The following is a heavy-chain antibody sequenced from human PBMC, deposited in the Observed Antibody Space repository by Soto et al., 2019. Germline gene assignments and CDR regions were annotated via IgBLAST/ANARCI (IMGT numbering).Heavy chain of an antibody. CDR3: AKRIEGYCSSWSDY. CDR1: GFTFSSYA. J-gene: IGHJ4*02. V-gene: IGHV3-23*01. CDR2: LSSGGGST. D-gene: IGHD6-13*01. Sequence: GGSLRLSCAASGFTFSSYAMSWVRQAPGKGLEWVSALSSGGGSTYYADSVKGRFTISRDNSKNTLYLQMNSLRAEDSAVYYCAKRIEGYCSSWSDYRGQGTLVTVSS.